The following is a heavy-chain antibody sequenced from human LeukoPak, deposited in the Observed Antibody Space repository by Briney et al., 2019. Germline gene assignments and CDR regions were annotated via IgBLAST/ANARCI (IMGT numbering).Heavy chain of an antibody. CDR1: GGSISSGGYY. J-gene: IGHJ3*02. CDR2: IYYSGST. CDR3: AREAHPSYYYDSSGSTLLDAFDI. Sequence: SETLSLTCTVSGGSISSGGYYWSWIRQPPGKGLEWIGYIYYSGSTNYNPSLKSRVTISVDTSKNQFSLKLSSVTAADTAVYYCAREAHPSYYYDSSGSTLLDAFDIWGQGTMVTVSS. D-gene: IGHD3-22*01. V-gene: IGHV4-61*08.